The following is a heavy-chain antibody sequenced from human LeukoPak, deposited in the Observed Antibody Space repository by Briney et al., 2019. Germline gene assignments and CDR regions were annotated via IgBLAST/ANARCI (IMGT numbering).Heavy chain of an antibody. D-gene: IGHD1-20*01. CDR2: ISGSGGST. V-gene: IGHV3-23*01. J-gene: IGHJ4*02. CDR1: GFTFSSYA. Sequence: PGGSLRLSCAASGFTFSSYAMSWVRQAPGKGLEWVSAISGSGGSTYYADSVKGRFTISRDNSKDTLYLQMNSLRAEDTAVYYCAKDGGNWLYYFDYWGQGTLVTVSS. CDR3: AKDGGNWLYYFDY.